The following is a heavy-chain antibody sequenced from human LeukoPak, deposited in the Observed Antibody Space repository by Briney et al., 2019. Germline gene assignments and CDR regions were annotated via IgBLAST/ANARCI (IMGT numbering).Heavy chain of an antibody. CDR1: GFTFSAYG. D-gene: IGHD2-2*01. V-gene: IGHV3-30*18. CDR2: ISFDGSSK. J-gene: IGHJ6*03. CDR3: AKAADQYYYYYFYYMDV. Sequence: QPGGSLRLSCAASGFTFSAYGMHWVRQAPGKGLEWVAVISFDGSSKDYAESVRGRFTVSRDNSKNTVYLQMNSLRVEDTAVYYCAKAADQYYYYYFYYMDVWGKGTTVTVSS.